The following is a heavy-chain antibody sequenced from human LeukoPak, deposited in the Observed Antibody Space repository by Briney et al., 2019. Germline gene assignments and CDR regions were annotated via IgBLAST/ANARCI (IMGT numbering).Heavy chain of an antibody. V-gene: IGHV3-30*04. CDR3: ARDWGDIVVVVAASYFDY. Sequence: GRSLRLSCAASGFTFSSYAMRWVRQAPGKGLEWVAVISYDGSNKYYADSVKGRFTISRDNSKNTLYLQMNSLRAEDTAVYYCARDWGDIVVVVAASYFDYWGQGTLVTVSS. D-gene: IGHD2-15*01. J-gene: IGHJ4*02. CDR1: GFTFSSYA. CDR2: ISYDGSNK.